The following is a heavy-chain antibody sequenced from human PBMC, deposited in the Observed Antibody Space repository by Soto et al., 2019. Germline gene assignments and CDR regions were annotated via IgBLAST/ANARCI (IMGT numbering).Heavy chain of an antibody. CDR1: GFTFSSYG. J-gene: IGHJ4*02. CDR2: ISYDGSNK. V-gene: IGHV3-30*18. D-gene: IGHD2-8*01. Sequence: PGGSLRLSCAASGFTFSSYGMHWVRQAPGKGLEWVAVISYDGSNKYYADSVKGRFTISRDNSKNTLYLQMNSLRAEDTAVYYCAKGIMVYAIMSFDYWGQGTLVTVSS. CDR3: AKGIMVYAIMSFDY.